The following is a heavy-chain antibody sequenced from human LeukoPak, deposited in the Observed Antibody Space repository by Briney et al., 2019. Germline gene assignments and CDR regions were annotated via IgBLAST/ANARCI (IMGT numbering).Heavy chain of an antibody. V-gene: IGHV3-21*01. CDR3: ARGEWSSSPFDY. D-gene: IGHD6-6*01. Sequence: SPGGSLRLSCAASGFTFSSYSMNWVRQAPGKGLEWVSFISSSSSYIYYTDSVKGRFTISRDNAKNSLCLQLNSLRAEDTALYYCARGEWSSSPFDYWGQGTLVTVSS. J-gene: IGHJ4*02. CDR1: GFTFSSYS. CDR2: ISSSSSYI.